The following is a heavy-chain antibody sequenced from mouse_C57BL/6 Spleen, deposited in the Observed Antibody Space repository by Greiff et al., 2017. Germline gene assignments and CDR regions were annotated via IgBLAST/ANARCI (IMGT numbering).Heavy chain of an antibody. Sequence: DVQLQESGGGLAKPGGSLKLSCAASGFTFSSYAMAWVRPTPEKRLEWVATISAGGGYTYYPDNVKGRFTISRDNAKNNLYLQMSHLKSEDTSMYYCARVYDYDWFAYWGQGTLVTVSA. D-gene: IGHD2-4*01. J-gene: IGHJ3*01. CDR3: ARVYDYDWFAY. CDR1: GFTFSSYA. CDR2: ISAGGGYT. V-gene: IGHV5-4*01.